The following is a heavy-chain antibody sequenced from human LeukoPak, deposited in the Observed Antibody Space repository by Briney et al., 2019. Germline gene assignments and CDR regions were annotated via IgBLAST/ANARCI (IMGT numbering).Heavy chain of an antibody. CDR1: GFTFSSYG. CDR2: IRFDGNNK. V-gene: IGHV3-30*02. J-gene: IGHJ4*02. D-gene: IGHD3-9*01. Sequence: GGSLRPSCAPSGFTFSSYGMHWVRQAPGKGLEWVAFIRFDGNNKYYADSVKGRFTISRDNSKNTLYLQMTSLRAEDTAVYYCARGGYYNILTGFRSRILGFDYWGQGTLVTVSS. CDR3: ARGGYYNILTGFRSRILGFDY.